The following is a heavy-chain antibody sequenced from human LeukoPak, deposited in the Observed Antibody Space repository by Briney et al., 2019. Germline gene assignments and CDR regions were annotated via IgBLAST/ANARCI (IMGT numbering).Heavy chain of an antibody. V-gene: IGHV3-30*02. Sequence: GGSLRLSCAASGFTFSSYGMHWVRQAPGKGLEWVAFIRYDGSNKYYADSVKGRFTISRDNSKNTLYLQMNSLRAEDTAVYYCAKDRRIVGATRPDYWGQEPWSPSPQ. D-gene: IGHD1-26*01. CDR1: GFTFSSYG. CDR2: IRYDGSNK. J-gene: IGHJ4*01. CDR3: AKDRRIVGATRPDY.